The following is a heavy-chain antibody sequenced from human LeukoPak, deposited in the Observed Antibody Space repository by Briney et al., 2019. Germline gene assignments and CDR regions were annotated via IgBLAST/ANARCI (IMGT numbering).Heavy chain of an antibody. CDR1: GFTFSSYA. CDR2: ISYDGSNK. D-gene: IGHD3-10*01. Sequence: GGSLRLSCAASGFTFSSYAMHWVRQAPGKGLEWVAVISYDGSNKYYADSVKGRFTISRDNSKNTLYLQMNSLRAEDTAVYYCARDIGLLWTYYYMDVWGKGTTVTVSS. CDR3: ARDIGLLWTYYYMDV. J-gene: IGHJ6*03. V-gene: IGHV3-30*04.